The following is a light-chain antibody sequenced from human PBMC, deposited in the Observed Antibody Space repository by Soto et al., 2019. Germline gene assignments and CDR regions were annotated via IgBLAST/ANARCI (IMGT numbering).Light chain of an antibody. J-gene: IGLJ2*01. CDR3: SSYTSSSSYVV. CDR1: SSDVGGYNY. V-gene: IGLV2-14*03. CDR2: DVT. Sequence: QSALTQPASVSGSPGQSITISCTGTSSDVGGYNYVSWYQQHPGKAPKLMIYDVTYRPSGVSNRFSGSKSGDTASLTISGLQAVDEADYYCSSYTSSSSYVVFGGGTKLTVL.